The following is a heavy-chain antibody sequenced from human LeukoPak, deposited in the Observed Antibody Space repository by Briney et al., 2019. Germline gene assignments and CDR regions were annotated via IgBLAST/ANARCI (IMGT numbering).Heavy chain of an antibody. CDR1: GLIFRNYA. V-gene: IGHV3-23*01. CDR2: ISGDGTET. D-gene: IGHD4-11*01. Sequence: GGSLRLSCTASGLIFRNYAMTWVRQTPRKGLEWVSTISGDGTETFYADSVKGRFTISRDNSKNTHYLQMSSLRAEDTGIYYCAKGGHYSFFDYWGQGTLVTVSS. CDR3: AKGGHYSFFDY. J-gene: IGHJ4*02.